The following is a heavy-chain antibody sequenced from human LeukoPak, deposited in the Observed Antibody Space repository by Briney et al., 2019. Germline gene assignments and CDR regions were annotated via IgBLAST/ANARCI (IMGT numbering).Heavy chain of an antibody. CDR1: GGTFSSYA. Sequence: ASVKVSCKASGGTFSSYAISWVRQAPGHGLEWMGGIIPIFGTANYAQKFQGRVTITADESTSTAYMELSSLRSEDTAVYYCAREAGYCSSTSCDSVYYYYYMDVWGKGTTVTVSS. CDR3: AREAGYCSSTSCDSVYYYYYMDV. V-gene: IGHV1-69*01. CDR2: IIPIFGTA. J-gene: IGHJ6*03. D-gene: IGHD2-2*01.